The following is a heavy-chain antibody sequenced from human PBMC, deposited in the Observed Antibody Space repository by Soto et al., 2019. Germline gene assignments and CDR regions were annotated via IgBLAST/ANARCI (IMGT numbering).Heavy chain of an antibody. J-gene: IGHJ3*02. D-gene: IGHD2-8*02. CDR1: GFMFSNHG. CDR3: VSSWGLLADAFDI. V-gene: IGHV3-33*01. CDR2: IWSDGNNR. Sequence: PGGSLRLSCAASGFMFSNHGMHWVRQAPGKGLEWVAVIWSDGNNRYYADSVKGRFTISRDNSKNTLYLQMNSLRAEDTAVYYCVSSWGLLADAFDIWGQGTMVTVSS.